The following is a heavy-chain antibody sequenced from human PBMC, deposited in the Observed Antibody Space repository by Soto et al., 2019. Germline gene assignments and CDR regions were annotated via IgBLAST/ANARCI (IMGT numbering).Heavy chain of an antibody. CDR2: ISGSGDST. CDR1: GFTFSSYA. J-gene: IGHJ4*02. CDR3: ARRGSGSYYDY. V-gene: IGHV3-23*01. D-gene: IGHD1-26*01. Sequence: EVQLLESGGGLVQPGGSLRLSCAASGFTFSSYAMRWVRQAPVKGLEWVSAISGSGDSTYYADSVKGRFTISRDNSKTTLYPQMNSLRAEDTAVYYCARRGSGSYYDYWGQGTLVTVSS.